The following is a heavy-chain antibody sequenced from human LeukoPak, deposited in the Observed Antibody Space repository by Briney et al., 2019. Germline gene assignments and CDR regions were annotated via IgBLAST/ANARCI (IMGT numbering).Heavy chain of an antibody. J-gene: IGHJ4*02. CDR3: PHLSRITVLRQLLRIFDS. CDR2: ICWDDDK. Sequence: SGPTLVNPTQTLTLTFTFSGFSRRRSGVGVGWIRQPPGKALEWLALICWDDDKRYSPSLRSRLSITKHPSKNQVVLTMPTMDHLDTATYYCPHLSRITVLRQLLRIFDSWGQGTLVTVSS. V-gene: IGHV2-5*02. D-gene: IGHD3-10*01. CDR1: GFSRRRSGVG.